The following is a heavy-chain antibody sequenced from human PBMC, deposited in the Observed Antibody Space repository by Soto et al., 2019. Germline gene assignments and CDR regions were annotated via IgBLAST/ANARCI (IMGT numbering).Heavy chain of an antibody. D-gene: IGHD6-19*01. CDR1: GFTFSNAW. CDR2: IKSKTDGGTT. V-gene: IGHV3-15*01. Sequence: GGSLRLSCAASGFTFSNAWMSWVRQAPGKGLEWVGRIKSKTDGGTTDYAAPVKGRFTISSDDSKNTLYLQMHSLKTEDTAVYYCTTDESSGAVAGTGYWGQGTLVTVSS. CDR3: TTDESSGAVAGTGY. J-gene: IGHJ4*02.